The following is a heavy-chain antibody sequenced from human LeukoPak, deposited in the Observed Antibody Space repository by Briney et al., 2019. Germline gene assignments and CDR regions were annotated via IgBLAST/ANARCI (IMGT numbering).Heavy chain of an antibody. CDR1: GYTFTGYS. Sequence: ASVKVSCKASGYTFTGYSMHWVRQAPGQGLEWMGWINPNSGGTNYAQKFQGRVTMTKDTSISTAYMELSRLRSDDTAVYYCARERYSYGQRSFDYWDQGTLVTVSS. CDR3: ARERYSYGQRSFDY. D-gene: IGHD5-18*01. V-gene: IGHV1-2*02. J-gene: IGHJ4*02. CDR2: INPNSGGT.